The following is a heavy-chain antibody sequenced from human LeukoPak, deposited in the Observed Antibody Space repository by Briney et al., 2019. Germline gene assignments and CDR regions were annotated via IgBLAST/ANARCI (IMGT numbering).Heavy chain of an antibody. V-gene: IGHV4-59*01. CDR2: IYYSGST. CDR3: AREGYCSSTGCYENWFDP. D-gene: IGHD2-2*01. Sequence: MPSETLSLTCTVSGGSISSYYWSWIRQPPGKGLEWIGYIYYSGSTNYNPSLKSRVTISVDTSKNQFSLKLSSVTAADTAVYYCAREGYCSSTGCYENWFDPWGQGTLVTVSS. CDR1: GGSISSYY. J-gene: IGHJ5*02.